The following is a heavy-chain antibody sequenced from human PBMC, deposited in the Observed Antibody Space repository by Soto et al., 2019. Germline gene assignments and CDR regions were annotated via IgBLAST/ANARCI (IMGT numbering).Heavy chain of an antibody. Sequence: PGGSLRLSCAASGFTFSAYTMTWVRQVPGKGLEWVSLVSSSGTKLSYADSVKGRFTISRDNAKNSLYLQMNSLRAEDTAVYYCARSGNSFSYFDSWGPGTLVTVPS. J-gene: IGHJ4*02. CDR1: GFTFSAYT. CDR3: ARSGNSFSYFDS. V-gene: IGHV3-21*01. CDR2: VSSSGTKL. D-gene: IGHD2-15*01.